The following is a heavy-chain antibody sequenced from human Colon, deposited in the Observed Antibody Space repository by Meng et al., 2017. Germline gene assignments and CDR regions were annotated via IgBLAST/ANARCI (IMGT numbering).Heavy chain of an antibody. Sequence: ASVKVSCKTSGYTFTTYAMNWVRQAPGQGLEWMGWINTNTGNPTYAQAFTGRFVFYLDTSFSTAYLQINSLKPEDTAIYYCAGPSGYRNWFDPWGQGTLVTVSS. D-gene: IGHD3-3*01. J-gene: IGHJ5*02. CDR1: GYTFTTYA. CDR2: INTNTGNP. CDR3: AGPSGYRNWFDP. V-gene: IGHV7-4-1*02.